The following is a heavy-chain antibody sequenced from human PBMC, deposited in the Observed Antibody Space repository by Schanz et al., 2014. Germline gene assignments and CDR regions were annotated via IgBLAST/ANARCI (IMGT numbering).Heavy chain of an antibody. CDR1: GGTFFTFF. V-gene: IGHV1-69*04. CDR2: ISPLLGVA. J-gene: IGHJ4*02. Sequence: QVQLVQSGAEVKKPGSSVKVSCKPSGGTFFTFFFTWVRQAPGQGPQWMGRISPLLGVANYAQEFQGRLTSTADTSTSTAYMELSSLRSEDTAVYYCATCSGGTCHAKPVLDNWGQGTLVTVSS. CDR3: ATCSGGTCHAKPVLDN. D-gene: IGHD2-15*01.